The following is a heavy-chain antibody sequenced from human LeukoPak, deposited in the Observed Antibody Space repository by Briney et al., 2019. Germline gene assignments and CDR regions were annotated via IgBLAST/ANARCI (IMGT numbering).Heavy chain of an antibody. CDR3: ARKGLRLMRGYGMDV. CDR1: GGSFSGYC. CDR2: INHSGST. V-gene: IGHV4-34*01. J-gene: IGHJ6*02. D-gene: IGHD5-12*01. Sequence: PSETLSLTCAVYGGSFSGYCWSWIRQPPGKGLEWIGEINHSGSTNYNPSLKSRVTISVDTSKNQFSLKLSSVTAADTAVYYCARKGLRLMRGYGMDVWGQGTTVTVSS.